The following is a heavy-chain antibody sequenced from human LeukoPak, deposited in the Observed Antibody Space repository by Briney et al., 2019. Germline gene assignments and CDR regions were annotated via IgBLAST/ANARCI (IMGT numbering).Heavy chain of an antibody. CDR2: ISGRSDTI. J-gene: IGHJ5*02. Sequence: GGSLRLSCVLSGFTLTNSAMNWVRQAPGKGLEWLSYISGRSDTIYYADSVKGRFTISRDNAKNSLYRQMNSLRAEDTAVYYCARDRASNDYTNWLDPWGQGTLVTVSS. D-gene: IGHD1-1*01. V-gene: IGHV3-48*01. CDR3: ARDRASNDYTNWLDP. CDR1: GFTLTNSA.